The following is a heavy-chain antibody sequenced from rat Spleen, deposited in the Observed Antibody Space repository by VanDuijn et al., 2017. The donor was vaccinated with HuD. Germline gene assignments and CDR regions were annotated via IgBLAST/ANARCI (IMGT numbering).Heavy chain of an antibody. Sequence: EVQLVESGGGLVQPGRSLKLSCAASGFTFSDYGVAWVRQAPTKGLEWVATISYDGSSTYYRDSVKGRFTISRDNEKSTLYLKMDSLRSDDTATYYCARHYGSYLGWFAYWGQGTLVTVSS. CDR2: ISYDGSST. CDR3: ARHYGSYLGWFAY. CDR1: GFTFSDYG. D-gene: IGHD1-3*01. J-gene: IGHJ3*01. V-gene: IGHV5-29*01.